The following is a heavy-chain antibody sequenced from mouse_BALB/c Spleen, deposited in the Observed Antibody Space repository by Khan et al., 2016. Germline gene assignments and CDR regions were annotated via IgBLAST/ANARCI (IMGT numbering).Heavy chain of an antibody. Sequence: EVQLQESGPGLVKPSQSLSLTCSVTGYSITSGYYWNWIRQFPGNKLEWMGYISYDGSNNYNPSLKNRTSITRDKSKNQFFLKLNSVTTQDTATYYCARDPCYYYGSSYWYFDGRDAGTTVTVSS. CDR1: GYSITSGYY. CDR3: ARDPCYYYGSSYWYFDG. D-gene: IGHD1-1*01. CDR2: ISYDGSN. V-gene: IGHV3-6*02. J-gene: IGHJ1*01.